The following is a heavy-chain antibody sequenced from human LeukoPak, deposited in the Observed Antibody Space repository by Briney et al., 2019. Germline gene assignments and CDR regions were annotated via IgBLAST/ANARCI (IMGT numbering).Heavy chain of an antibody. CDR3: ARDVPRGSDDAFDI. J-gene: IGHJ3*02. Sequence: GGSLRLSCAASGFTLSSYAMSWVRQGPGKGLEWVSAISVSGNTYHADSVKGRFTISRDSSKNTLYLQMNSLRAEDTAVYYCARDVPRGSDDAFDIWGQGTMVTVSS. CDR2: ISVSGNT. CDR1: GFTLSSYA. V-gene: IGHV3-23*01. D-gene: IGHD1-26*01.